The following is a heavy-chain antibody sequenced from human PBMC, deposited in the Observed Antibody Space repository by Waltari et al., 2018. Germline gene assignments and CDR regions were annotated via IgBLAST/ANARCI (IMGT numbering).Heavy chain of an antibody. Sequence: QVQLQQSGPGLVKPSQTLSLTCSVSGGPLSGGGYYWSWIRQPAGKGLEWIGHIFASGISYSNPSLKSRLTISVDTSKNQFSLKLSSVTAADTAVYYCARRHFDEYTYGMDVWGQGTPVTVSS. D-gene: IGHD3-9*01. CDR3: ARRHFDEYTYGMDV. V-gene: IGHV4-61*02. CDR2: IFASGIS. CDR1: GGPLSGGGYY. J-gene: IGHJ6*02.